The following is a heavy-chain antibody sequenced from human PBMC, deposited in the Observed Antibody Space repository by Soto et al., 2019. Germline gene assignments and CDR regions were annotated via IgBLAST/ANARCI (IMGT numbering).Heavy chain of an antibody. D-gene: IGHD6-19*01. CDR1: GFTFSSHA. Sequence: GGSLRLSCAASGFTFSSHAMSWVRQAPGKGLEWVSGLSGSGGSTFYADSVKGRFTISRDNSKNTLYLYMNSLRAEDTAVYYCARRPWGSGWYYFDHWGQGTLVTVSS. CDR2: LSGSGGST. V-gene: IGHV3-23*01. CDR3: ARRPWGSGWYYFDH. J-gene: IGHJ4*02.